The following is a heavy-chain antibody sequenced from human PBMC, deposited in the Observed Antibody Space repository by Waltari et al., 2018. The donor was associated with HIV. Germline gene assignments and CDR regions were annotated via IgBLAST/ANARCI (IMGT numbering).Heavy chain of an antibody. CDR2: LEIGGGEI. CDR1: GYILSVLA. V-gene: IGHV1-24*01. J-gene: IGHJ4*03. D-gene: IGHD5-12*01. Sequence: VQLRQSGAGAKEPGALVKVPCQVHGYILSVLATAWMIQAPGRGLEWMGGLEIGGGEIRYAKKFRGRLAMTEEGPTAYITLSRRRIEDADVYICATVFAGATGGYNRHRKVSWSQGTMVTGSS. CDR3: ATVFAGATGGYNRHRKVS.